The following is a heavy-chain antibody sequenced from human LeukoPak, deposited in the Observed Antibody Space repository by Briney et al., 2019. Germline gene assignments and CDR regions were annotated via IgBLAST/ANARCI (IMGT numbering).Heavy chain of an antibody. J-gene: IGHJ4*02. CDR2: TYSRSKWFN. Sequence: SQTLSLTCAISGDSVSSKSASWNWIRQSPSRGLEWLGRTYSRSKWFNDYAVSVKSRITINPDTSKNQFSLHLTSVTPDDTAVYYCARGTGSLDYWGQGTLVAVSS. CDR3: ARGTGSLDY. D-gene: IGHD1-26*01. CDR1: GDSVSSKSAS. V-gene: IGHV6-1*01.